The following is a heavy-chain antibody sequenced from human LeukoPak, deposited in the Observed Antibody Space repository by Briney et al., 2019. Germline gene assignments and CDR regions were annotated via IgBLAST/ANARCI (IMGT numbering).Heavy chain of an antibody. CDR1: GGTFSSYA. J-gene: IGHJ4*02. CDR3: ASDVPGIAVAGPVDY. CDR2: IIPILGIA. Sequence: SVKVSCKASGGTFSSYAISWVRQAPGQGLEWMGRIIPILGIANYAQKFQGRVTITADKSTSTAYMELSSLRSEDTAVYYCASDVPGIAVAGPVDYWGQGTLSPSPQ. V-gene: IGHV1-69*04. D-gene: IGHD6-19*01.